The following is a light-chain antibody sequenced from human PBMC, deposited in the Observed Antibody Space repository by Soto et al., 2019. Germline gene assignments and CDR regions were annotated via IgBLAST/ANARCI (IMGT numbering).Light chain of an antibody. Sequence: EIVMKQSPATLSVSPGERATLSCRASQSVSRKLAWYQQIPGQAPRLLIYDASNRATGIPARFSGSGSGTDFTLTISRLEPEDVAVYYCQQYGDLPWLFCQGTKVDIK. J-gene: IGKJ1*01. CDR3: QQYGDLPWL. CDR1: QSVSRK. V-gene: IGKV3D-15*02. CDR2: DAS.